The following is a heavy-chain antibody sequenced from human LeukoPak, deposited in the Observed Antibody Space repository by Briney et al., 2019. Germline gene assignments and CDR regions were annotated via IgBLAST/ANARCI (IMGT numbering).Heavy chain of an antibody. Sequence: GGSLRLSCAASGVTLSSYAMSWARQAPGKGLEWVSGISSSGSGGNTYYADSVKGRFTISRDSSKNTLFLHMNTLRAEDTAIYYCARDGRRWLPAGLDYWGQGTLVTVSS. CDR3: ARDGRRWLPAGLDY. CDR2: ISSSGSGGNT. V-gene: IGHV3-23*01. J-gene: IGHJ4*02. CDR1: GVTLSSYA. D-gene: IGHD5-24*01.